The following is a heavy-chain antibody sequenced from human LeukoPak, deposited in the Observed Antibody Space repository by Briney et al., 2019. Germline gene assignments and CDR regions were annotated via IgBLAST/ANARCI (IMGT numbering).Heavy chain of an antibody. V-gene: IGHV3-21*04. D-gene: IGHD5-24*01. J-gene: IGHJ3*02. CDR1: GFTFSSYS. CDR2: ISSSSSYI. CDR3: AKDVEMAPSYAFDI. Sequence: KPGGSLRLSCAASGFTFSSYSMNWVRQAPGKGLEWVSSISSSSSYIYYADSVKGRFTISRDNSKNTLYLQMNSLRAEDTAVYYCAKDVEMAPSYAFDIWGQGTMVTVSS.